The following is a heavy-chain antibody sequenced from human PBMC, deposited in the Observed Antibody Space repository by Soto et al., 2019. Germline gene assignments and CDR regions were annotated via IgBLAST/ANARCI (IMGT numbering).Heavy chain of an antibody. Sequence: SETLSLTCTVSGGSISSSSYYWAWIRQPPGKGLEWIGYIHCSGSTTYNPSLKSRVTISLDTSKNQFSLKLKSVTAADTAVYYCARGGFGEYYGMDVWGQGTSVTVSS. J-gene: IGHJ6*02. V-gene: IGHV4-61*05. D-gene: IGHD3-10*01. CDR1: GGSISSSSYY. CDR2: IHCSGST. CDR3: ARGGFGEYYGMDV.